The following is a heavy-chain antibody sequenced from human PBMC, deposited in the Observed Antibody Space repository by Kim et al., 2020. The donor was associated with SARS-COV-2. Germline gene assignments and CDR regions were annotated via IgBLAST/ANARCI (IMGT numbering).Heavy chain of an antibody. D-gene: IGHD3-10*01. V-gene: IGHV3-30*18. CDR2: ISYDGSNK. CDR3: AKGAGSGSLDFDY. J-gene: IGHJ4*02. Sequence: GGSLRLSCAASGFTFSSYGMHWVRQAPGKGLEWVAVISYDGSNKYYADSVKGRFTISRDNSKNTLYLQMNSLRAEDTAVYYCAKGAGSGSLDFDYWGQGTLVTVSS. CDR1: GFTFSSYG.